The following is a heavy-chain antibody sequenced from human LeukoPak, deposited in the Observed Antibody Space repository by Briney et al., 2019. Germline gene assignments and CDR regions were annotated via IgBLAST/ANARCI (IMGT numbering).Heavy chain of an antibody. V-gene: IGHV4-30-2*01. CDR2: IYHSGST. CDR3: TRARPHPRVFDY. Sequence: SETLSLTCAVSGGSISSGGYSWSWIRQPPGKGLEWIGYIYHSGSTYYNPSLKSRVTISVDRSKNQFSLKLSSVTAADTAVYYCTRARPHPRVFDYWGQGTLVTVSS. CDR1: GGSISSGGYS. J-gene: IGHJ4*02.